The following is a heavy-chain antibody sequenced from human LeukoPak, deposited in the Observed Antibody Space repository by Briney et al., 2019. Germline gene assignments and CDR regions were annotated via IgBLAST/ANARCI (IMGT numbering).Heavy chain of an antibody. CDR1: GYFISSGYY. CDR2: IHHSGST. D-gene: IGHD1-14*01. Sequence: SETLSLTCTVSGYFISSGYYWGWIRQPPGKGLQLIGSIHHSGSTYYNPSLKSRVTISVDTSKNQFSLKLTSVTAADTAVYFCARLGVYNRSPRAFEIWGHGTMVTVSS. V-gene: IGHV4-38-2*02. CDR3: ARLGVYNRSPRAFEI. J-gene: IGHJ3*02.